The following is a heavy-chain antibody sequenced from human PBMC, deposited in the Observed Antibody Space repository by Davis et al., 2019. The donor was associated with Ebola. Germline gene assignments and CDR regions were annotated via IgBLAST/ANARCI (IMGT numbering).Heavy chain of an antibody. CDR2: IYYSGRT. J-gene: IGHJ6*02. Sequence: SETLSLTCTVSGGSISGYYWSWIRQPPGKGLEFIGYIYYSGRTNYNPSVKSRVTMSVDTSKNQFSLKLSSVTAADTAVYYCARARPNYDFWSGYYYYYGMDVWGQGTTVTVSS. CDR3: ARARPNYDFWSGYYYYYGMDV. V-gene: IGHV4-59*01. CDR1: GGSISGYY. D-gene: IGHD3-3*01.